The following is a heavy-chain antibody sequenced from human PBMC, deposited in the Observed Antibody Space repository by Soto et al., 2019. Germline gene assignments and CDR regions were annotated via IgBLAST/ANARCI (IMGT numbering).Heavy chain of an antibody. D-gene: IGHD6-19*01. CDR3: AADVIGVAGDFDH. Sequence: LVQSGPDVKKPGTSVKVSCKASGFTFGSSAVQWVRQVRGQRLEWIGWIVVASGYSNVAQKFQDRVSLTRDLSTNTAFMELSSLTSEDSAMYYCAADVIGVAGDFDHWGQGTLGSVSS. CDR2: IVVASGYS. J-gene: IGHJ4*02. V-gene: IGHV1-58*01. CDR1: GFTFGSSA.